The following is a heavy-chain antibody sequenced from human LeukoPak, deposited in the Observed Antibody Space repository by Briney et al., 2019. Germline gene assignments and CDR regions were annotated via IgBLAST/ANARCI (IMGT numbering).Heavy chain of an antibody. Sequence: PGGSLRLSCAASGFTFSSFGMSWVRQAPGKGLEWVSGISGSGGATYYADSVKGRFTISRDNSKNTLYLQMNSLRAEDTAVYYCAKGVRGFDYWGQGTLVTVSS. CDR3: AKGVRGFDY. V-gene: IGHV3-23*01. CDR1: GFTFSSFG. D-gene: IGHD3-10*01. J-gene: IGHJ4*02. CDR2: ISGSGGAT.